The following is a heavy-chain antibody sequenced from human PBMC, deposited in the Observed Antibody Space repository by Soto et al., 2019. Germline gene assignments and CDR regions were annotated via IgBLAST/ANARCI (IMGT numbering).Heavy chain of an antibody. CDR1: GFTFSSYA. V-gene: IGHV3-30-3*01. CDR2: ISYDGNNK. J-gene: IGHJ4*02. CDR3: ARDSPLSYYDFWSGSL. Sequence: GGSLRLSCAASGFTFSSYALHWVRQAPGKGLEWVAIISYDGNNKYYADSVKGRFTISRDNSKNTLYLQMNSLRAEDTAVYYCARDSPLSYYDFWSGSLWGQGTLVTVSS. D-gene: IGHD3-3*01.